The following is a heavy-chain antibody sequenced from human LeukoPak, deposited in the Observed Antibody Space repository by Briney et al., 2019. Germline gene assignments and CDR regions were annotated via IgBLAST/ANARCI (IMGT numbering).Heavy chain of an antibody. CDR1: GYTFTSYG. J-gene: IGHJ4*02. CDR3: ARVPRGWYYFDY. Sequence: ASVKVSCKASGYTFTSYGINWVRQATGQGLEWMGWMNPNSGNTGYAQKFQGRVTMTRNTSISTAYMELSSLRSEDTAVYYCARVPRGWYYFDYWGQGTLVTVSS. V-gene: IGHV1-8*01. D-gene: IGHD6-19*01. CDR2: MNPNSGNT.